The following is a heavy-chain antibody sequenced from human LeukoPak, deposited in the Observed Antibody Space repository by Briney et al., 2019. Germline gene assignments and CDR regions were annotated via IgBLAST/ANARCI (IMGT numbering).Heavy chain of an antibody. Sequence: GGSLRLSRAASGFTFSTFAMIWVRQPPGKGLEWVSSIFPSGGEIHYADSVKGRFTISRDNAKNSLYLQMNSLRAEDTAVYYCARVTVVTRYFDYWGQGTLVTVSS. CDR1: GFTFSTFA. CDR3: ARVTVVTRYFDY. J-gene: IGHJ4*02. D-gene: IGHD2-21*02. V-gene: IGHV3-21*01. CDR2: IFPSGGEI.